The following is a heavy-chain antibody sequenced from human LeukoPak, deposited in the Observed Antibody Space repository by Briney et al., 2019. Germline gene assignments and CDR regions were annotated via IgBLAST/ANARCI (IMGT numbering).Heavy chain of an antibody. CDR2: IKEDGSEK. V-gene: IGHV3-7*03. CDR1: GFTFSHYW. D-gene: IGHD6-19*01. J-gene: IGHJ6*03. Sequence: GGSLRLSCAPSGFTFSHYWMSWVRQAPGKGLEWVANIKEDGSEKYYVDSVKGRFTISRDNSKNTLYLQMNSLRAEDTAVYYCAKFTSGWIKYYYYYMDVWGKGTTVTVSS. CDR3: AKFTSGWIKYYYYYMDV.